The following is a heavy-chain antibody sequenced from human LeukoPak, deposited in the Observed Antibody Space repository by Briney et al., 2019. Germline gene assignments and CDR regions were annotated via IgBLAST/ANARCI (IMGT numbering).Heavy chain of an antibody. CDR2: MNPNNGNT. CDR3: ARGSIAARGAFDI. D-gene: IGHD6-6*01. Sequence: ASVKVSCKASGYTFTSYDINWVRQATGQGLEWMAWMNPNNGNTGNAQKFQGRVTITWDSSISTAYMELSSLRSEDTAVYYCARGSIAARGAFDIWGQGTMVTVSS. J-gene: IGHJ3*02. V-gene: IGHV1-8*01. CDR1: GYTFTSYD.